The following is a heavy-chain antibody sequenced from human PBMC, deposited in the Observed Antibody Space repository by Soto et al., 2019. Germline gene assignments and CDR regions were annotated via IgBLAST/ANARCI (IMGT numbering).Heavy chain of an antibody. Sequence: ASVKVSCKASGYTFTSHYMPWVRQAPGQGLEWMGIINPSGGSTSYAQKCQGRVTMTRDTSTSTVYMELSSLRSEDTAVYYCARKAGYYYDSSGPIDYWGQGTLVTVSS. CDR2: INPSGGST. CDR1: GYTFTSHY. CDR3: ARKAGYYYDSSGPIDY. D-gene: IGHD3-22*01. V-gene: IGHV1-46*01. J-gene: IGHJ4*02.